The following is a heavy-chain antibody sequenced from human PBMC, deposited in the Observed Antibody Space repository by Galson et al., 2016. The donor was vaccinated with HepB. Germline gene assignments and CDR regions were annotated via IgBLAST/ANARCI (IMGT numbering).Heavy chain of an antibody. CDR3: ARGRVVVTNTYQFYHGMDV. CDR1: GGSFSLYY. CDR2: INHRGST. Sequence: SETLSLTCAVYGGSFSLYYWNWIRQAPGEGLEWIGEINHRGSTNYNPSLRSRVTISEDTSKNQFSLKLNSVTAADTAVYYCARGRVVVTNTYQFYHGMDVWGQGTPVTVSS. J-gene: IGHJ6*02. D-gene: IGHD3-22*01. V-gene: IGHV4-34*01.